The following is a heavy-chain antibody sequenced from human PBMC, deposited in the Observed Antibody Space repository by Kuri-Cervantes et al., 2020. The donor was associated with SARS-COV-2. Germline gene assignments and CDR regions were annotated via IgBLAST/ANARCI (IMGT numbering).Heavy chain of an antibody. Sequence: GGSLRLSCAASGFTFSSYWMHWVRQAPGKGLEWVAVIWYDGSNKYYADSVKGRFIISRDNSKNTLYLQMNSLRAEDTAVYYCARAQQWLEPNFDYWGQGTLVTVSS. J-gene: IGHJ4*02. CDR2: IWYDGSNK. D-gene: IGHD6-19*01. CDR3: ARAQQWLEPNFDY. CDR1: GFTFSSYW. V-gene: IGHV3-33*08.